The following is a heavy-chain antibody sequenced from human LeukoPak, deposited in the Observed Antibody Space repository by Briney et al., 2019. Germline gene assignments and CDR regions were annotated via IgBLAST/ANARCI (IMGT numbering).Heavy chain of an antibody. CDR1: GYTFTSYG. CDR2: ISAYNGNT. J-gene: IGHJ4*02. D-gene: IGHD6-13*01. V-gene: IGHV1-18*01. CDR3: ARDDRLEQQLGD. Sequence: VSVKVSCKASGYTFTSYGISWVRQAPGQGLEWMGWISAYNGNTNYAQKLQGRVTMTTDTSTSTAYMELRSLGSDDTAVYYCARDDRLEQQLGDWGQGTLVTVSS.